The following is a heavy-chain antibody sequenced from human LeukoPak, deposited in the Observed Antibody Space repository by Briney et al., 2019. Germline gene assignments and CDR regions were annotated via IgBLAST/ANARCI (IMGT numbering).Heavy chain of an antibody. CDR1: GYTFTSYY. Sequence: GASVKVSCKASGYTFTSYYMHWVRQAPGQGLEWMGIIDPSGGSTSYAQKFQGRVTMTRDMSTSTVYMELSSLRSEDTAVYYCARDWGTWHAFDFWGQGTVVTVSS. CDR3: ARDWGTWHAFDF. CDR2: IDPSGGST. D-gene: IGHD3-16*01. V-gene: IGHV1-46*01. J-gene: IGHJ3*01.